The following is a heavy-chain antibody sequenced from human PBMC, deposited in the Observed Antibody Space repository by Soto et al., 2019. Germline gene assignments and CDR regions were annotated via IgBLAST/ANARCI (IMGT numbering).Heavy chain of an antibody. CDR1: GGTFSSYT. CDR3: ARGSRPLVEYSSSSGYYYYYMDV. Sequence: SVKVSCKASGGTFSSYTISWVRQAPGQGLEWMGRIIPILGIANYAQKFQGRVTITADKSTSTAYMELSSLRSEDTAVYYCARGSRPLVEYSSSSGYYYYYMDVWGKGTTVTVSS. J-gene: IGHJ6*03. CDR2: IIPILGIA. D-gene: IGHD6-6*01. V-gene: IGHV1-69*02.